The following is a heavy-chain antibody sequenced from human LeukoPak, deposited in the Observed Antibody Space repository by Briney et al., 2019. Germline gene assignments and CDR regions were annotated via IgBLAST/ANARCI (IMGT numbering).Heavy chain of an antibody. CDR2: INPNSGGT. D-gene: IGHD3-3*01. V-gene: IGHV1-2*02. CDR1: GYTFTVYY. Sequence: ASVKVSFKASGYTFTVYYMHWVRQAPGQGLEWMGWINPNSGGTNYAQKFQGRVTMTRDTSISTAYMELSRLRSDDTAVYYCARGAGILEWLPGVYYYGMDVWGQGTTVTVSS. CDR3: ARGAGILEWLPGVYYYGMDV. J-gene: IGHJ6*02.